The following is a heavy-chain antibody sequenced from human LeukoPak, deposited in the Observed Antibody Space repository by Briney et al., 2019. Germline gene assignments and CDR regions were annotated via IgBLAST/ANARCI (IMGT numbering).Heavy chain of an antibody. CDR3: ARVDGYCSSTSCYGVPHYYYYYMDV. D-gene: IGHD2-2*01. CDR1: GGSISSGDYY. J-gene: IGHJ6*03. V-gene: IGHV4-30-4*08. CDR2: IYYSGST. Sequence: SSETLSLTCTVSGGSISSGDYYWSWIRHPPGKGLKWIGYIYYSGSTYYNPSLKSRVTISVDTSKNQFSLKLSSVTAADTAVYYCARVDGYCSSTSCYGVPHYYYYYMDVWGKGTTVTVSS.